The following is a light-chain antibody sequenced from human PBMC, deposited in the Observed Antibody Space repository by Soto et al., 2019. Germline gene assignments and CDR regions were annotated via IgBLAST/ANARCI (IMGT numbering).Light chain of an antibody. CDR3: CSYAGSSNL. CDR1: SSDIVTYNL. V-gene: IGLV2-23*02. J-gene: IGLJ2*01. Sequence: QSALTQPASVSGSPGHSITISCTGTSSDIVTYNLVSWYQHHPGKAPKLMIYEVTKRPSGVSSRFSGSKSGNTASLTISGLQAEDEADYYCCSYAGSSNLFGGGAKLTVL. CDR2: EVT.